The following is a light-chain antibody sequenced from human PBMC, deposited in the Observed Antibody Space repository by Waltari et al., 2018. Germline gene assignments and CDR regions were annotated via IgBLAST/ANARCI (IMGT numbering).Light chain of an antibody. CDR2: GAS. Sequence: EILMTQSPATLSVSPGERATLSCRASQSVSSNLAWYQQKPGQAPRLLIYGASTRATGIPARFSGSGSGTEFTLTISSLQSEDFAVYYCQHYSSWPLTFGGGTKVEIK. J-gene: IGKJ4*01. CDR1: QSVSSN. V-gene: IGKV3-15*01. CDR3: QHYSSWPLT.